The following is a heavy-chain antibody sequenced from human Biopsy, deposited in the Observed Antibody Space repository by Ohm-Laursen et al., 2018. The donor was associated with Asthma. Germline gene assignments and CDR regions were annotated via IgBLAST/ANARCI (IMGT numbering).Heavy chain of an antibody. J-gene: IGHJ5*02. Sequence: TLSLTCTVSGGSINIGDYYWSWIRQHPVKGLEWIGYIYYSGSTYYNPSLKSRVSISLDTSKNQFSLSLTSVTAADTAVYCCARTTYGDDRFDPWGQGTLVTVSS. D-gene: IGHD4-17*01. CDR1: GGSINIGDYY. CDR2: IYYSGST. CDR3: ARTTYGDDRFDP. V-gene: IGHV4-31*03.